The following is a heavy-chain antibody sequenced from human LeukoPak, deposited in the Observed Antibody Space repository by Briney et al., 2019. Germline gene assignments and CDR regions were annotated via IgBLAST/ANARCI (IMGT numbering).Heavy chain of an antibody. CDR1: GYTFTSYG. V-gene: IGHV1-18*01. J-gene: IGHJ4*02. CDR3: AREGLGELTLDY. D-gene: IGHD3-16*01. CDR2: ISTYNGDT. Sequence: ASVKVSCKASGYTFTSYGISWVRQAPGPGLEWMGWISTYNGDTNYAQKLQGRVTMTTDTSTNTAYMELRSLRSDDTAVYYCAREGLGELTLDYWGQGTLVTVPS.